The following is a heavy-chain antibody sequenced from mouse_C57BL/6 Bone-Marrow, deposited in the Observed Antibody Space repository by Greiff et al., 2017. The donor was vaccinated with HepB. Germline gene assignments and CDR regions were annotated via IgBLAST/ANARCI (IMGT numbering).Heavy chain of an antibody. CDR3: ARGGYDPYWYFDV. D-gene: IGHD2-3*01. Sequence: VQLQQPGAELVMPGASVKLSCKASGYTFTSYWMHWVKQRPGQGLEWIGEIDPSDSYTNYNQKFKGKSTLTVYKSSSTAYMQLSSLTSEDSAVYYCARGGYDPYWYFDVWGTGTTVTVSS. CDR1: GYTFTSYW. J-gene: IGHJ1*03. V-gene: IGHV1-69*01. CDR2: IDPSDSYT.